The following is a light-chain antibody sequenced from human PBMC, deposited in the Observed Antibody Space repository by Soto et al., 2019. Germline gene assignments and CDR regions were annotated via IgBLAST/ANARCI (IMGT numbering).Light chain of an antibody. J-gene: IGLJ1*01. CDR3: ATWDDSLNGFYV. CDR1: TSNFGSNY. CDR2: RNN. Sequence: QSVLAQPPSSSLAPRQLVTLSCYGSTSNFGSNYVYWYQQLPGTAPKLLIYRNNQRPSGVPDRFSGSKSGTSASLAISGLRSDDEADYFCATWDDSLNGFYVFGTGTKVTV. V-gene: IGLV1-47*01.